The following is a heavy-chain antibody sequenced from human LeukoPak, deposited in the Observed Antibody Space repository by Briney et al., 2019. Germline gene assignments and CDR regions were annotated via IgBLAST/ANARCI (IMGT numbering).Heavy chain of an antibody. J-gene: IGHJ6*03. CDR1: GFTFSSYG. CDR2: TSYDGSNK. CDR3: AMSGSYVRLGYRLDYMDV. Sequence: PGGSLRLSCAASGFTFSSYGMHWVRQAPGKGLEWVAVTSYDGSNKYYADSVKGRFTISRDNSKNTLYLQMNSLRAEDTAVYYCAMSGSYVRLGYRLDYMDVWGKGTTVTIFS. D-gene: IGHD1-26*01. V-gene: IGHV3-30*03.